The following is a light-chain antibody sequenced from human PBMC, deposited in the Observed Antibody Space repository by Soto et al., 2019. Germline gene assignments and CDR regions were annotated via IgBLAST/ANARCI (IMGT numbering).Light chain of an antibody. J-gene: IGKJ1*01. V-gene: IGKV3-11*01. CDR3: QQRGNWPWT. Sequence: EIVLTQSPATLSLSPGERATLSCRASQSVSRYLAWYQQKPGQAPRLLIYDASNWATGIPARCSGSGSGTDFTRTISSLETADFAVDYGQQRGNWPWTFGQGTKVEIK. CDR1: QSVSRY. CDR2: DAS.